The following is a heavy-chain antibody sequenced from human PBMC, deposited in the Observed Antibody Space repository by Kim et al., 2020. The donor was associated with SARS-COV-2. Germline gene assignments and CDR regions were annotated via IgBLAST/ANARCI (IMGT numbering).Heavy chain of an antibody. CDR2: IRTNGGST. V-gene: IGHV3-64D*06. Sequence: GGSLRLSCSASGFTFSNYPMHWVRQAPGKGLEYVSSIRTNGGSTNYADSGKGRFTISRDNSKNTLYLQMSSLRTEDTAVYFCVKDLGDYWGQGTLVTV. CDR3: VKDLGDY. CDR1: GFTFSNYP. J-gene: IGHJ4*02.